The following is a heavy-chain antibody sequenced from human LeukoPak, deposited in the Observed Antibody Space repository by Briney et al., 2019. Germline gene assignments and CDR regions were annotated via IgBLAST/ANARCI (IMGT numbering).Heavy chain of an antibody. CDR2: ISAYNGNT. CDR3: ARGPVVTHYDY. D-gene: IGHD4-23*01. Sequence: ASVKVSCKASGYTFTSYYMHWVRQAPGQGLEWMGWISAYNGNTNYAQKLQGRVTMTTDTSTSTAYMELRSLRSDDTAVYYCARGPVVTHYDYWGQGTLVTVSS. V-gene: IGHV1-18*04. CDR1: GYTFTSYY. J-gene: IGHJ4*02.